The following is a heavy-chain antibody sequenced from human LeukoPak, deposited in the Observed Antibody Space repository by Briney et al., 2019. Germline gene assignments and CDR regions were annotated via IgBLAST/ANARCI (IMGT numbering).Heavy chain of an antibody. D-gene: IGHD3-10*01. Sequence: HPGGSLRLSCAASGFTFSSYAMSWVRQAPGKGPEWVANIDQDGSAKNYVDSVKGRFSISRDNAKNSLILQMNSLRDEDTAVYYCVRNGGSLDYWGQGTLVTVSS. J-gene: IGHJ4*02. CDR2: IDQDGSAK. CDR1: GFTFSSYA. V-gene: IGHV3-7*01. CDR3: VRNGGSLDY.